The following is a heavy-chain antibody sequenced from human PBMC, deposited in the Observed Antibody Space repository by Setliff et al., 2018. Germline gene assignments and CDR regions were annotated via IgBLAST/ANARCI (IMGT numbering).Heavy chain of an antibody. J-gene: IGHJ4*02. Sequence: ASVKVSCKAAGYTFLSYGLSWVRQAPGQGLEWMGWISAYTGKTDYAQNFQGRVTMTEDTSTDTAYMELSSLRSEDTAVYYCATTPQNSGSYEVTFDYWGQGTLVTVSS. D-gene: IGHD1-26*01. CDR1: GYTFLSYG. V-gene: IGHV1-18*01. CDR2: ISAYTGKT. CDR3: ATTPQNSGSYEVTFDY.